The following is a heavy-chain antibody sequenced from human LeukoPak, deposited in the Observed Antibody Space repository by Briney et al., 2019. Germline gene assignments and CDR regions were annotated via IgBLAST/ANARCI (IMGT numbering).Heavy chain of an antibody. V-gene: IGHV4-38-2*01. Sequence: PSETLALTCAISGYSISSGYYWGWIRQSPGKGLEWIGSIDRSGNRYYNPSLKSRVTPSVATSENQFSLQLSPVTAEDRALYYCARSGDYIQEGFDYWGQGTLVTVSS. J-gene: IGHJ4*02. CDR1: GYSISSGYY. CDR2: IDRSGNR. CDR3: ARSGDYIQEGFDY. D-gene: IGHD3-3*01.